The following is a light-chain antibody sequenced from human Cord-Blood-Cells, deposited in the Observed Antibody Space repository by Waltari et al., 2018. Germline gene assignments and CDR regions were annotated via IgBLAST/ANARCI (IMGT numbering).Light chain of an antibody. Sequence: DIQMTQSPSSLSASVGDRVTITCRARQSISSYLNWYQQKPGKAPKLQIYAASSLQSGVPSMFSGSGSGTDFTLTISSLQPEDFATYYCQQSYSTPKPFGQGTKVEIK. CDR2: AAS. CDR3: QQSYSTPKP. CDR1: QSISSY. J-gene: IGKJ1*01. V-gene: IGKV1-39*01.